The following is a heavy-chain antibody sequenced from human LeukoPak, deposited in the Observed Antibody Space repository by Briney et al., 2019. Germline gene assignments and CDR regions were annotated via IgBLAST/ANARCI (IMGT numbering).Heavy chain of an antibody. CDR1: GFTFRSYA. D-gene: IGHD6-6*01. CDR2: SSGSGGSP. CDR3: AKSGLARFDY. Sequence: GGSLRLSCAASGFTFRSYAMSWVRQSPGKGLEWFSASSGSGGSPYYADSVKGRFTIPRDNSKNTPSLQMNSLRAEDPAVIYGAKSGLARFDYWGQGTLVTVSS. J-gene: IGHJ4*02. V-gene: IGHV3-23*01.